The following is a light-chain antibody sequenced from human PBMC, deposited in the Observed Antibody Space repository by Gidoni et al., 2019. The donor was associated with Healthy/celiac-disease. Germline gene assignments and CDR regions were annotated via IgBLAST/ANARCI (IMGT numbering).Light chain of an antibody. V-gene: IGKV1-39*01. Sequence: DIQMTQSPSSLSASVGDRVTITCRASQSISSYLNWYQKKPGKAPKLLIYAASSLQSGVQSRFSGRGSGTDFTITISSLQPEDFATYYCQQSYSTPRTFGQGTKVEIK. CDR2: AAS. J-gene: IGKJ1*01. CDR1: QSISSY. CDR3: QQSYSTPRT.